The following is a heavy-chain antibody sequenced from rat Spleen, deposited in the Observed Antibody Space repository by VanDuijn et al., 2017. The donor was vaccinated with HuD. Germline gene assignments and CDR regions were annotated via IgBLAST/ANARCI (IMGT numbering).Heavy chain of an antibody. J-gene: IGHJ2*01. CDR2: ISPSGGAT. CDR3: ARRTGSSDY. V-gene: IGHV5S13*01. D-gene: IGHD5-1*01. CDR1: GFTFSDYG. Sequence: EVQLVESGGGLVQPGRSLKLSCAASGFTFSDYGVAWVRQAPTMGLEWVTSISPSGGATYYRDSVKGRFTISRDNAKSTLSLQMDSLRSEDTATYYCARRTGSSDYWGQGVMVTVSS.